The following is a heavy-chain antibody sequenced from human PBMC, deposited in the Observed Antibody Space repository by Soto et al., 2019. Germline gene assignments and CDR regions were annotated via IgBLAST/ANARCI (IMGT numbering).Heavy chain of an antibody. CDR3: ARGHRIYSSSLFFYGLDV. CDR1: NGSMNDYF. Sequence: TSETLSLTCTVSNGSMNDYFWSWIRQPPGKVLEWIGYIYNTRSTHYNPSLKTRVTMSLDPSSNQISLDITSVTAADTAMYFCARGHRIYSSSLFFYGLDVWGQGTTVTVSS. D-gene: IGHD6-13*01. J-gene: IGHJ6*02. CDR2: IYNTRST. V-gene: IGHV4-59*12.